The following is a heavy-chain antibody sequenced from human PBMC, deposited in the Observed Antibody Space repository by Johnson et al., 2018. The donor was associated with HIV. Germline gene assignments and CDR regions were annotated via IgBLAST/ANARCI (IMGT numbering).Heavy chain of an antibody. CDR2: ISYDGSNK. CDR1: GFTFSSYA. D-gene: IGHD3-16*01. J-gene: IGHJ3*02. Sequence: QVQLVESGGGVVQPGRSLRLSCAASGFTFSSYAMHWVRQAPGKGLEWVAVISYDGSNKYYADSVKGRFTISRDNSKNTLYLQMNSLSAEETDVYYCAKDGAGPDAFDIWGQGTLVTVSS. V-gene: IGHV3-30-3*01. CDR3: AKDGAGPDAFDI.